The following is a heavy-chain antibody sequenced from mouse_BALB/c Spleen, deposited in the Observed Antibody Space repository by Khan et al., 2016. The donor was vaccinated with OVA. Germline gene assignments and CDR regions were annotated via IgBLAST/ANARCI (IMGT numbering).Heavy chain of an antibody. Sequence: VELVESGPGLVAPSQSLSITCTISGFSLTNYGVHWVRQPPGKGLEWLVVIWSDGTTTYNSALQSRLTISEDNSKSQVFLKMNSLQTDDTAIYFCARQPYYHYNVMDYWGQGTSVTVSS. CDR3: ARQPYYHYNVMDY. CDR2: IWSDGTT. D-gene: IGHD2-10*01. J-gene: IGHJ4*01. V-gene: IGHV2-6-1*01. CDR1: GFSLTNYG.